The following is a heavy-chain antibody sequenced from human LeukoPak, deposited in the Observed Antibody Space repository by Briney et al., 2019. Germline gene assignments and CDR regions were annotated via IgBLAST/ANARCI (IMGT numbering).Heavy chain of an antibody. V-gene: IGHV3-21*01. D-gene: IGHD6-13*01. J-gene: IGHJ4*02. CDR3: ARESWYAFDS. Sequence: PGGSLRLSCAASGFTFSSYSMNWVRQAPGKGLEWVSSISSGSSYIYYADSVKDRFTISRDNAKNTMYLQMNSLRAEDTAVYYCARESWYAFDSWGQGTLVTVSS. CDR1: GFTFSSYS. CDR2: ISSGSSYI.